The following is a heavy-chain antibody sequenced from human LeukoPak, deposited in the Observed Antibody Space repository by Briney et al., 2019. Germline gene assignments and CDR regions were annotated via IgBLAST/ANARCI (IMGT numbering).Heavy chain of an antibody. Sequence: PSETLSLTCTVSGGSISSYYWSWIRQPPGKGLEWIGYIYYSGSTNYNPSLKSRVTISVDTSKNQFSLKLSSVTAADTAVYYCARGSGNYVWGSYRLGAPDYWGQGTLVTVSS. D-gene: IGHD3-16*02. CDR3: ARGSGNYVWGSYRLGAPDY. CDR1: GGSISSYY. CDR2: IYYSGST. V-gene: IGHV4-59*01. J-gene: IGHJ4*02.